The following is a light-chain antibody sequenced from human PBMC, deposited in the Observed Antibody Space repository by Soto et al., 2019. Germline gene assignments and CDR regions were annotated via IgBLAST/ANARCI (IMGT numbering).Light chain of an antibody. CDR3: QQYGNSIPIT. CDR1: QSVSTSF. CDR2: GAF. V-gene: IGKV3-20*01. J-gene: IGKJ5*01. Sequence: EGVLTQSPGPLSLSPGERATLSCRAIQSVSTSFLAWYQQKPGQAPRLLIYGAFSRATGIPDRFSGSGSGTDFTLTISRLEPEDFAVYYCQQYGNSIPITFGQGTRLEIK.